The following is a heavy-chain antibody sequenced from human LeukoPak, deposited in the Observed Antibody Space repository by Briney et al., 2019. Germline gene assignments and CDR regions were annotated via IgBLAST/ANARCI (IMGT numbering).Heavy chain of an antibody. CDR3: ARESYSAFDI. CDR1: GFTFSSYS. V-gene: IGHV3-21*01. J-gene: IGHJ3*02. CDR2: ISSSSSSI. D-gene: IGHD1-26*01. Sequence: GGSLRLSCAASGFTFSSYSMNWVRQAPGKGLEWVSSISSSSSSIYYADSVKGRFTISRDNAKNSLYLQMNSLRAEDTAVCYCARESYSAFDIWGQGTMVTVSS.